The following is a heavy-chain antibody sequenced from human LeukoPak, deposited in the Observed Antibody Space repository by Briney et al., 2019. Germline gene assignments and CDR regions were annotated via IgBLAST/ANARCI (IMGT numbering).Heavy chain of an antibody. Sequence: ASVKVSCKASGYTFTSSGISWVRHAPGQGLEWMGWTTAYNGNTNYSQKLQGRVTMTTDTSTTTAYMELRSLRCDDTAVYYCARGATRKVTGDYWGQRTLVTVSS. V-gene: IGHV1-18*01. CDR2: TTAYNGNT. D-gene: IGHD4-11*01. J-gene: IGHJ4*02. CDR3: ARGATRKVTGDY. CDR1: GYTFTSSG.